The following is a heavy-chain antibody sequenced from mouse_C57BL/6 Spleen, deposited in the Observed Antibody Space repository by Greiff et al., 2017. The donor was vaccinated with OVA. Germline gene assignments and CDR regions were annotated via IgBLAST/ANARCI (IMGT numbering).Heavy chain of an antibody. CDR2: IDPSDSYT. CDR1: GYTFTSYW. J-gene: IGHJ2*01. Sequence: QVQLQQPGAELVMPGASVKLSCKASGYTFTSYWMHWVKQRPGQGLEWIGEIDPSDSYTNYNQKFKGKSTLTVDKSSSTAYMQLSSLTSEDSAVYYCARDPYYYGSPCYFDYWGQGTTLTVSS. V-gene: IGHV1-69*01. CDR3: ARDPYYYGSPCYFDY. D-gene: IGHD1-1*01.